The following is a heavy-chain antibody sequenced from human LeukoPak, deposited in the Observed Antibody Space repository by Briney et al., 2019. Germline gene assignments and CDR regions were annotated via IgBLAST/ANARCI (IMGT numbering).Heavy chain of an antibody. Sequence: GGSLRLSCAASGFTFSDYVMTWVRQAPGKGLEWVSRITGSGSSTFYADSVKGRFTIPRDNSKNTVSLQMSGLRAEDTAVYYCAKRERQSFAYWGQGTLVTVSS. CDR2: ITGSGSST. CDR1: GFTFSDYV. CDR3: AKRERQSFAY. V-gene: IGHV3-23*01. J-gene: IGHJ4*02. D-gene: IGHD6-19*01.